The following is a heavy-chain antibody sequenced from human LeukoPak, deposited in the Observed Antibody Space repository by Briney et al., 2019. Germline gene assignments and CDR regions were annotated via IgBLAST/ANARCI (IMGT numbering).Heavy chain of an antibody. CDR3: ARRFDRSSTSCYPPRDYYMDV. V-gene: IGHV4-38-2*01. CDR2: IYHSGST. CDR1: GYSISSGYY. J-gene: IGHJ6*03. D-gene: IGHD2-2*01. Sequence: SETLSLTCAVSGYSISSGYYWGWIRQPPGKGLEWIGSIYHSGSTYYNPSLKGRVTISVDTSKNQFSLKLSSVTAADTAVYYCARRFDRSSTSCYPPRDYYMDVWGKGTTVTVSS.